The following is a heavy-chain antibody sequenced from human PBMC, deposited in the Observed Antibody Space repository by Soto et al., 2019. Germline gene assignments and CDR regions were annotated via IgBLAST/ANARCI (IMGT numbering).Heavy chain of an antibody. CDR1: GGAISDARFY. CDR3: ARQKWEQPKWFDP. V-gene: IGHV4-39*01. D-gene: IGHD1-26*01. CDR2: IFYSGTT. Sequence: QLQLQESGPGLVKPSETLSLTCSLSGGAISDARFYWGWIRQTPGKGLEWIGSIFYSGTTFFNPALQGRATISVDTSENQVSLKLSSVTAADTALYFCARQKWEQPKWFDPWGQGTLVTVSS. J-gene: IGHJ5*02.